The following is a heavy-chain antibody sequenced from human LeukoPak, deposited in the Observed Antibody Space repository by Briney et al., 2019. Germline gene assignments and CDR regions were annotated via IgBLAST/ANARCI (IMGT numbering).Heavy chain of an antibody. Sequence: PSETLSLTCTVSGGSISSYYWSWIRQPPGKGLEWIGYIYYSGSTNYNPSLKSRVTISVDTSKNQFSLKLSSVTAADTAVYYCARRSKGYYYYMDVWGKGTTVTVSS. J-gene: IGHJ6*03. CDR3: ARRSKGYYYYMDV. CDR2: IYYSGST. CDR1: GGSISSYY. V-gene: IGHV4-59*08.